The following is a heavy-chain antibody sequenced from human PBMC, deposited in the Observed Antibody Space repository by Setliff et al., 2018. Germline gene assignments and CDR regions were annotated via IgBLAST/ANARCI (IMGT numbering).Heavy chain of an antibody. V-gene: IGHV4-59*08. D-gene: IGHD5-12*01. CDR3: ARRLSGLRGFGY. Sequence: SETLSLTCTVSGGSISSYYWSWIRQPPGKGLEWIGYIYYSGSTNYNPSLKSRVTISVDTSKNQFSLKLSSVTAADTAVYYCARRLSGLRGFGYWGQGTLVTVSS. J-gene: IGHJ4*02. CDR2: IYYSGST. CDR1: GGSISSYY.